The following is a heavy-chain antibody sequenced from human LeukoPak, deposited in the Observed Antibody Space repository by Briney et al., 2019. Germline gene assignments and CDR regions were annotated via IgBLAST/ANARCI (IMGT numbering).Heavy chain of an antibody. CDR3: ARDHAFSYYYYYMDV. V-gene: IGHV3-73*01. CDR1: GFTLTTYA. Sequence: PGGSLRLSCAASGFTLTTYAMSWVRQASGKGLEWVGRIRSKANSYATAYAASVKGRFTISRDDSKNTAYLQMNSLKTEDTAVYYCARDHAFSYYYYYMDVWGKGTTVTVSS. CDR2: IRSKANSYAT. J-gene: IGHJ6*03. D-gene: IGHD3-3*01.